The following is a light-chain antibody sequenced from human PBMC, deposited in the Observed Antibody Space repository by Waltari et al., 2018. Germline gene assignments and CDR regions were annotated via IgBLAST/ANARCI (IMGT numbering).Light chain of an antibody. CDR2: EVN. V-gene: IGLV2-8*01. CDR1: SNDVGGYNY. Sequence: QSALTQPPSASGSPGQSVTISCPGTSNDVGGYNYVSWYQQHPGKAPKLMIFEVNKRPTGAPEGVSGPKSGTTASLTVSGLQGDDEADYYCTSHAGGSGPHVVFGGGTKLTVL. J-gene: IGLJ2*01. CDR3: TSHAGGSGPHVV.